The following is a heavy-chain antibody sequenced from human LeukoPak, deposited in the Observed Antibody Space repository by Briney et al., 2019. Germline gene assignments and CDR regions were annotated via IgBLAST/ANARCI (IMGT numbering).Heavy chain of an antibody. J-gene: IGHJ4*02. D-gene: IGHD1-26*01. CDR3: ATGDGSYVLGY. V-gene: IGHV1-24*01. CDR2: FDPEDGET. CDR1: GYTLSELS. Sequence: GASVKVSCKVSGYTLSELSVQWERQAPGKWLEWMGGFDPEDGETIYAQKFQGRVTMTEDTSTDTAYMELSSLRSEDTAVYYCATGDGSYVLGYWGQGTPVTVSS.